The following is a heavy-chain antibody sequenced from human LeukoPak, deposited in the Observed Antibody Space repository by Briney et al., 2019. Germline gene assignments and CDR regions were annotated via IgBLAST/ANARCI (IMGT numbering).Heavy chain of an antibody. CDR1: GYTFSSYY. D-gene: IGHD6-13*01. CDR3: ARVDSGSWNSPYYFDY. Sequence: ASVTVSCKASGYTFSSYYFTWVRRAPGQGLEWLGWIRADNGNTNYAPTLQGRLTMTTDTSTGTAYMELRSLRSDDTAVYYCARVDSGSWNSPYYFDYWGQGTLVTVSS. V-gene: IGHV1-18*01. J-gene: IGHJ4*02. CDR2: IRADNGNT.